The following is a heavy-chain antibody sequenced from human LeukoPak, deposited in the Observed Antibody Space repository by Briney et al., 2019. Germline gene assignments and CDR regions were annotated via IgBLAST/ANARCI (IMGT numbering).Heavy chain of an antibody. D-gene: IGHD1/OR15-1a*01. Sequence: ASVKVSCKVSGHTLTELPMHWVRQAPGRGLEWMGGFDSDDGERVYAQKFQGRVTMSEETATGTAYMELSSLRSEDTAIYYCATEGTIFEDRGGALDFWGQGTLVTVSS. CDR1: GHTLTELP. CDR3: ATEGTIFEDRGGALDF. J-gene: IGHJ4*02. CDR2: FDSDDGER. V-gene: IGHV1-24*01.